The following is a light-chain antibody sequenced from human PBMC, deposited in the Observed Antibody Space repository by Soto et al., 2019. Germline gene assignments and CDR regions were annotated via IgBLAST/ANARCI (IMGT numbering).Light chain of an antibody. CDR1: QSISSY. V-gene: IGKV1-39*01. Sequence: DIQMTQSPSSLSASVGDRVTITCLASQSISSYLNWYQQKPGKAPKLLIYAASSLQSGVPSRFSGSGSGTDFTLTISSLQPEDFATYYCQQSYSTPPWKFGQGTKVDIK. CDR2: AAS. CDR3: QQSYSTPPWK. J-gene: IGKJ1*01.